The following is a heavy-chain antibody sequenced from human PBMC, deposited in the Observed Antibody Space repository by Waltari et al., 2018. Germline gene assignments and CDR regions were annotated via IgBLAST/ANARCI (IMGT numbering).Heavy chain of an antibody. CDR3: ARDHWFAFDI. D-gene: IGHD3-10*01. J-gene: IGHJ3*02. CDR1: GFTLSSYW. CDR2: RKKDGSEE. V-gene: IGHV3-7*01. Sequence: EVQLVESGGGLVQPGGSLRLSCAASGFTLSSYWMSWVRQAPGKGLGWVANRKKDGSEEEYVNSVRGRFTISCDNAKNSLYLQMISLRPEDTAVYYCARDHWFAFDIWGQGTMVTVSS.